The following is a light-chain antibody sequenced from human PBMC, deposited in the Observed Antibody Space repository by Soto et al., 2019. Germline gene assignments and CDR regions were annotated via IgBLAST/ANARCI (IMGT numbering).Light chain of an antibody. CDR2: GTS. CDR3: QQYNTWPYT. Sequence: EIVMTQSPVALSVSPGERAALSCRASQSVGRNFAWYQQRPGQAPRVLRYGTSTRATGVPARFSGSGSGTDFSLTISSLQSGDFAVYYFQQYNTWPYTFGQGTRLEMK. V-gene: IGKV3-15*01. J-gene: IGKJ2*01. CDR1: QSVGRN.